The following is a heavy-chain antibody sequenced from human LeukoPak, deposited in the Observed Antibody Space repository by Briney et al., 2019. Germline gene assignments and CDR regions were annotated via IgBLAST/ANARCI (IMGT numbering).Heavy chain of an antibody. CDR2: IYSGGST. CDR3: ARVTYYYGSGSLHDAFDI. CDR1: GFTFGDYA. V-gene: IGHV3-53*01. J-gene: IGHJ3*02. Sequence: GGSLRLSCTASGFTFGDYAMSWFRQAPGKGLEWVSVIYSGGSTYYADSVKGRFTISRDNSKNTLYLQMNSLSAEDTAVYYCARVTYYYGSGSLHDAFDIWGQGTMVTVSS. D-gene: IGHD3-10*01.